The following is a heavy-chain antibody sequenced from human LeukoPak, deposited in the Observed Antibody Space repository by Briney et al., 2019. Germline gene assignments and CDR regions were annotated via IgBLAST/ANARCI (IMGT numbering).Heavy chain of an antibody. CDR2: IDWDDDK. D-gene: IGHD5-18*01. V-gene: IGHV2-70*12. Sequence: ESGPTLVNPTQTLTLTCTFSGFSLSTSGVGVGWIRQPPGKALEWLARIDWDDDKYYSTSLKTRLTISKDTSKNQVVLTMTNMDPVDTATYYCALFHMDTGIMSVWGKGTTVTVSS. CDR1: GFSLSTSGVG. J-gene: IGHJ6*04. CDR3: ALFHMDTGIMSV.